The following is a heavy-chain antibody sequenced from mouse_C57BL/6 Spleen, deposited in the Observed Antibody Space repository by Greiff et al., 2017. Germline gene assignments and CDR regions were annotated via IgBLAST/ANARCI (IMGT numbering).Heavy chain of an antibody. D-gene: IGHD2-3*01. Sequence: QVQLKQSGPGLVAPSQSLSITCTVSGFSLTSYGVHWVRQPPGKGLEWLVVIWSDGSTTYNSALKSRLSISKDNSKSQVFLKMNSLQTDDTAMYYCARHYDGYSYYAMDYWGQGTSVTVSS. CDR2: IWSDGST. J-gene: IGHJ4*01. CDR3: ARHYDGYSYYAMDY. V-gene: IGHV2-6-1*01. CDR1: GFSLTSYG.